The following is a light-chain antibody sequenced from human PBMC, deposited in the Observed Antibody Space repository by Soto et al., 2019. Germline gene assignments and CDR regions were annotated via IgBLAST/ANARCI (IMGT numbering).Light chain of an antibody. CDR3: SSYSISTAYL. Sequence: HSVLTQPASVSGSPGQSITISCTGTSSDVGGYDYVSWYQLHPGKAPKLMVFEVNNRPSGVSYRFSGSKYGNTASLTISGLQAEDEADYFCSSYSISTAYLFGTGTKVTVL. V-gene: IGLV2-14*01. CDR1: SSDVGGYDY. J-gene: IGLJ1*01. CDR2: EVN.